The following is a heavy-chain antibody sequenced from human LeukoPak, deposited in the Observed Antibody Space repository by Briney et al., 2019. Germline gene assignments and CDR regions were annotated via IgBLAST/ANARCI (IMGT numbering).Heavy chain of an antibody. CDR3: ARVELSGSYFCYYYGMDV. Sequence: SVKVSCQASGGTFSSYAISWVRQAPGQGLEWMGGIIPIFGTANYAQKFQGRVTITADESTSTAYMELSSLRSEDTAVYYCARVELSGSYFCYYYGMDVWGKGTTVTVSS. CDR1: GGTFSSYA. J-gene: IGHJ6*04. CDR2: IIPIFGTA. D-gene: IGHD3-10*01. V-gene: IGHV1-69*13.